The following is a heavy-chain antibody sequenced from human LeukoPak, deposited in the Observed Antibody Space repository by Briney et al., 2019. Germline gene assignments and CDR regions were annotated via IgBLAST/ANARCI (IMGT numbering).Heavy chain of an antibody. CDR1: GYTFTSYY. CDR2: INPSGGST. V-gene: IGHV1-46*01. D-gene: IGHD3-9*01. CDR3: ARGSPYYDILTGSYFDY. J-gene: IGHJ4*02. Sequence: ASVKVSCKASGYTFTSYYMHWVRQAPGQGLEWMGIINPSGGSTSYAQKFQGRVTMTRDMSTSTVYMELSSLRSEDTAVYYCARGSPYYDILTGSYFDYWGQGTLVTVSS.